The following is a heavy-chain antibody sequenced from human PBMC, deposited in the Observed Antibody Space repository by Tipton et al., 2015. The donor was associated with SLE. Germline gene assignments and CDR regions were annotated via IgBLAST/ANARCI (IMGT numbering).Heavy chain of an antibody. D-gene: IGHD6-19*01. J-gene: IGHJ2*01. Sequence: QLVQSGAEVKKPGASVKVSCKASGYTFTGYYMHWVRQAPGQGLEWMGWINPNSGGTNYAQKFQGRVTMTRDTSISTAYMELSRLRSDDTAVYYCARDMKEGTQWPTYWFFDLWGRGTLVTVSS. V-gene: IGHV1-2*02. CDR3: ARDMKEGTQWPTYWFFDL. CDR1: GYTFTGYY. CDR2: INPNSGGT.